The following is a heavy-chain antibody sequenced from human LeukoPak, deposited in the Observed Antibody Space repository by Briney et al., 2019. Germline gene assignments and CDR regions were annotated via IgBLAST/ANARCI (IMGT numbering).Heavy chain of an antibody. V-gene: IGHV5-51*04. D-gene: IGHD2-15*01. CDR3: ARFVGACSGGSCYSDY. CDR1: RYSFTSYW. J-gene: IGHJ4*02. CDR2: IYPGDSDT. Sequence: GESLKISCKGSRYSFTSYWIGWVRQMPGKGLEWRGIIYPGDSDTRYSPSFQGQVTISADKPISTAYLQWNSLKASDTAMYYCARFVGACSGGSCYSDYWGQGTLVTVSS.